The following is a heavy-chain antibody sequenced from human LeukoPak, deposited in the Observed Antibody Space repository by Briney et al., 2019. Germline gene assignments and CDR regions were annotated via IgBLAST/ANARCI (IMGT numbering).Heavy chain of an antibody. V-gene: IGHV4-59*08. CDR1: GGSITSYY. Sequence: SETLSLTCSVSGGSITSYYWSWIRQPPGKGLEWIGYIYYSGSTNYNPSLKSRVTISVDTSKNQFSLKLSSVTAADTAVYYCARQDGDGYNYPFDYWGQGTLVTVSS. CDR3: ARQDGDGYNYPFDY. J-gene: IGHJ4*02. CDR2: IYYSGST. D-gene: IGHD5-24*01.